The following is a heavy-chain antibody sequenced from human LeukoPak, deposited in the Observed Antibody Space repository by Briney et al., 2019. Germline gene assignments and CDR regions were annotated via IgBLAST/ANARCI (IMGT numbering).Heavy chain of an antibody. V-gene: IGHV3-30*04. CDR1: GFTFSSYA. Sequence: GGSLRLSCAASGFTFSSYAMHWVRQAPGKGLEWVAVISYDGSNKYYADSVKGRFTISRDNSKNTLYLQMNSLRAEDTAVYYCARDRIAGFWELSRFDYWGQGTLVTVSS. CDR3: ARDRIAGFWELSRFDY. CDR2: ISYDGSNK. J-gene: IGHJ4*02. D-gene: IGHD3-10*01.